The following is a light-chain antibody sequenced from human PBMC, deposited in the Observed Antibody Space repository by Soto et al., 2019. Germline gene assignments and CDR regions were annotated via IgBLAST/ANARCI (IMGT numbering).Light chain of an antibody. J-gene: IGLJ2*01. CDR3: SSYTSSSTPYVV. Sequence: QSALTQPASVSGSPGQSITISCSGTSSDVGAYNYVSWFQQFPGKAPKLIIFEVTNRPSGISDRFSGSRSGNTASLTISGLQSGDEADYYCSSYTSSSTPYVVFGGGTKVTVL. V-gene: IGLV2-14*01. CDR2: EVT. CDR1: SSDVGAYNY.